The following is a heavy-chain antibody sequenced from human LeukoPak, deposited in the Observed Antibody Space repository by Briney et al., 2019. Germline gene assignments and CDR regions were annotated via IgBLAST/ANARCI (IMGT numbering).Heavy chain of an antibody. Sequence: PGGSLRLSCAASGFTFSRFAMHWVLQAPGKGLEWVAVILYDGNNKYYADSVKGRFTVSRDNSENSVHLQMNSLRVDDTAVYYCAREFGADTWGQGTLVTVSS. J-gene: IGHJ5*02. V-gene: IGHV3-30-3*01. D-gene: IGHD4/OR15-4a*01. CDR3: AREFGADT. CDR1: GFTFSRFA. CDR2: ILYDGNNK.